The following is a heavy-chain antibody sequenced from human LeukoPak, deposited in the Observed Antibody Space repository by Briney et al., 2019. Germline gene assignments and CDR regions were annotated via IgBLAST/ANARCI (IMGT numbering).Heavy chain of an antibody. V-gene: IGHV1-18*01. Sequence: ASVKASCTASGYTFTSYGISWVRQAPGQGLEWMGWISAYNGNTNYAQKLQGRVTMTTDTSTSTAYMELRSLRSDDTAVYYCARGPYCGGDCSNYYYYYMDVWGKGTTVTVSS. CDR2: ISAYNGNT. J-gene: IGHJ6*03. CDR1: GYTFTSYG. CDR3: ARGPYCGGDCSNYYYYYMDV. D-gene: IGHD2-21*01.